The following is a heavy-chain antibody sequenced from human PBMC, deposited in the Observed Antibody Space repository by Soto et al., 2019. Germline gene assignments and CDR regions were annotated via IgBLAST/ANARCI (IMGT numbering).Heavy chain of an antibody. CDR1: GFTVSSNY. Sequence: GGSLRLSCAASGFTVSSNYMSWVRQAPGKGLEWVSVIYSGGSTYYADSVKGRFTISRDNSKNTLYLQLNSQTAEDTAVYYCARSPYYYGSGSYYGPYYFDYWGQGTLVTVSS. J-gene: IGHJ4*02. CDR3: ARSPYYYGSGSYYGPYYFDY. V-gene: IGHV3-53*01. D-gene: IGHD3-10*01. CDR2: IYSGGST.